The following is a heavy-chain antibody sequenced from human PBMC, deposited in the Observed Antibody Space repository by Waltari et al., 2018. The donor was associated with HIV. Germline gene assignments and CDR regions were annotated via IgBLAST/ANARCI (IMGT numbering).Heavy chain of an antibody. V-gene: IGHV4-34*01. CDR3: ARGYDRVPVDS. Sequence: QVQVQQWGAGLLTPSETLSPPCAVYGGSLSDYFWSWIRQPPGQGLEWIGEIKHGGITNYNPSLKSRVTISGDTSKNQFSLKLTSVTAADTAVYYCARGYDRVPVDSWGQGTLVTVST. CDR2: IKHGGIT. CDR1: GGSLSDYF. J-gene: IGHJ4*02. D-gene: IGHD2-8*01.